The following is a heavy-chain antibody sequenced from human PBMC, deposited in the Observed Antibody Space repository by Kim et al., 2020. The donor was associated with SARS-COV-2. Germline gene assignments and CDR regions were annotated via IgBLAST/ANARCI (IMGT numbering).Heavy chain of an antibody. V-gene: IGHV1-46*01. D-gene: IGHD2-2*01. Sequence: ASVKVSCKASGYTFTSYYMHWVRQAPGQGLEWMGIINPSGGSTSYAQKFQGRVTMTRDTSTSTVYMELSSLRSEDTAVYYCARDQDIVVVPAAMYLNYYYGMDVWGQGTTVTVSS. J-gene: IGHJ6*02. CDR1: GYTFTSYY. CDR2: INPSGGST. CDR3: ARDQDIVVVPAAMYLNYYYGMDV.